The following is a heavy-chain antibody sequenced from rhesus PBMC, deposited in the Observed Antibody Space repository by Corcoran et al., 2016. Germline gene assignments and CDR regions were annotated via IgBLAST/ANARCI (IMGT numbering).Heavy chain of an antibody. CDR3: TRDYFDY. CDR2: INPSNGNT. Sequence: QVQLVQSGAEVKKPGASGKLSRKASGNTFPSDYINWVRQAPGQVLEWIGWINPSNGNTGYAQKFQGRVTMTRDTSTSTAYMELSSLRSEDTAVYYCTRDYFDYWGQGVLVTVSS. CDR1: GNTFPSDY. J-gene: IGHJ4*01. V-gene: IGHV1S9*01.